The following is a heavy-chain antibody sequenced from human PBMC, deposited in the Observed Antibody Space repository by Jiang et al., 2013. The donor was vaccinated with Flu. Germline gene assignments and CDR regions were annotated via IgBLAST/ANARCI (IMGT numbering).Heavy chain of an antibody. V-gene: IGHV1-2*04. Sequence: SGAEVKKPGASVKVSCKASGYTFTGSYMHWVRQAPGQGLEWMGWINPNSGGTNYAQKFQGWVTMTRDTSISTAYMELNRLRSDDTAVYYCARAAAGSYYYYYGMDVWGQGTTVTVSS. CDR2: INPNSGGT. CDR1: GYTFTGSY. CDR3: ARAAAGSYYYYYGMDV. J-gene: IGHJ6*02. D-gene: IGHD6-13*01.